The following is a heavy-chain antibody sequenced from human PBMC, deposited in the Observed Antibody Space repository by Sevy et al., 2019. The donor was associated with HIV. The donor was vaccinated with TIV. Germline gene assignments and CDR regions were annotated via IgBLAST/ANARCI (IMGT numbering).Heavy chain of an antibody. CDR2: IYYSGSA. CDR1: GGSISSSSYY. V-gene: IGHV4-39*01. J-gene: IGHJ4*02. Sequence: SETLSLTCTVSGGSISSSSYYWGWIRQRPGKGLEWNGSIYYSGSAYYNPSLKSRVTISVDTSKNQFSLKLSSVTAADTAVYYCARHLVVVVAATPYYFDYWGQGTLVTVSS. CDR3: ARHLVVVVAATPYYFDY. D-gene: IGHD2-15*01.